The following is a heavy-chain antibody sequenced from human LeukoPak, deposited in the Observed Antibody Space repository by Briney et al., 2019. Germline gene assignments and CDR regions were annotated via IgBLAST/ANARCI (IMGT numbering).Heavy chain of an antibody. Sequence: ASVTVSCTASGYTFTNYYIHWVRQAPGQGLEWMGIINPTGDSTSYARKFQARVTMTRDTSTNTVYMELSSLRSEDAAVYYCARHPSPQLHHFDYWGQGTLVTVSS. CDR2: INPTGDST. V-gene: IGHV1-46*01. CDR3: ARHPSPQLHHFDY. CDR1: GYTFTNYY. D-gene: IGHD2-2*01. J-gene: IGHJ4*02.